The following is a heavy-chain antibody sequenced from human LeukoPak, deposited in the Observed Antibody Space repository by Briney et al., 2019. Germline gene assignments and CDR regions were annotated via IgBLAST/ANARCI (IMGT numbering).Heavy chain of an antibody. D-gene: IGHD3-16*01. CDR3: ARGPFGLRFPY. J-gene: IGHJ4*02. V-gene: IGHV4-34*01. CDR2: INHSGST. Sequence: PSETLSLTCAVYGGSFSGYYWSWIRQPPGKGLEWIGEINHSGSTNYSPSLKSRVTISVDTSKNQFSLKLSSVTAADTAVYYCARGPFGLRFPYWGQGTLVTVSS. CDR1: GGSFSGYY.